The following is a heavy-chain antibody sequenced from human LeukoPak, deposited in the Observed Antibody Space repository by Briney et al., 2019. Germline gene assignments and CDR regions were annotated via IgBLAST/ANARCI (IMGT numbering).Heavy chain of an antibody. D-gene: IGHD3-3*01. V-gene: IGHV4-38-2*02. CDR2: IYHSGST. J-gene: IGHJ5*02. Sequence: SETLSLTCTVSGYSISSGYYWGWIRQPPGKGLEWIGSIYHSGSTYYNPSLKSRVTISVDTSKNQFSLKLSSVTAADTAVYYCARDLTYYDFWSGETWGQGTLVTVSS. CDR1: GYSISSGYY. CDR3: ARDLTYYDFWSGET.